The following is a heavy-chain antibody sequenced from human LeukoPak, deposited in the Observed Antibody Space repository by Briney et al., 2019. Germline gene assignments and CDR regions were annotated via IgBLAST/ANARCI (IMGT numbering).Heavy chain of an antibody. D-gene: IGHD3-3*01. J-gene: IGHJ4*02. CDR2: ISNDGSNK. CDR1: GFTFSSYA. CDR3: AKHQVRSHDY. Sequence: PEGSLRLSCAASGFTFSSYALHWVRQAPGKGLEWVAVISNDGSNKYNADSVKGRFTISRDNSKNTLFLQLSSLRAEDTAVYYCAKHQVRSHDYWGQGTLVTVSS. V-gene: IGHV3-30*04.